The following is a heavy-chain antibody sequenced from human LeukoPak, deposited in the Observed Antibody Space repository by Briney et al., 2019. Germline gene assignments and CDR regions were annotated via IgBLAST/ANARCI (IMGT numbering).Heavy chain of an antibody. J-gene: IGHJ5*02. Sequence: SETLSPTCAVSGGSISSSNWWSWVRPPPGKGLEWIGEIYHSGSTNYNPSLKSRVTISVDKSKNQFSLKLSSVTAADTAVYYCASSNYGDYWFDPWGQGTLVTVSS. CDR3: ASSNYGDYWFDP. D-gene: IGHD4-17*01. CDR2: IYHSGST. CDR1: GGSISSSNW. V-gene: IGHV4-4*02.